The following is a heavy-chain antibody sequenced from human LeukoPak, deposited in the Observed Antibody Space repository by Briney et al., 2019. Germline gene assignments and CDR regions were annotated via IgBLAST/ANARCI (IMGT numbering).Heavy chain of an antibody. CDR1: GFTVDSNY. CDR2: IYTGGNT. CDR3: ARGDDSGYYDYFDY. J-gene: IGHJ4*02. D-gene: IGHD3-22*01. Sequence: GGSLRLSCAASGFTVDSNYLSWVRQAPGKGLEWVSTIYTGGNTYYAASVKGRFTISRDFSKNTALLHMNSLRAEDTAMYYCARGDDSGYYDYFDYWGQGALVTVSS. V-gene: IGHV3-53*01.